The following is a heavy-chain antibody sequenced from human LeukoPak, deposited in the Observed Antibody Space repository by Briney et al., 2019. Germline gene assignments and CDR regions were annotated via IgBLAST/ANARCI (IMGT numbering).Heavy chain of an antibody. Sequence: GGSLRLSCAASGFTFSSYEMNWVRQAPGKGLEWVSYISSSGSVIKYADSVKGRFTISRDNTKNSLYLQMDSLRGEDTAVYYCARELELDYWGQGTLVTVSS. CDR1: GFTFSSYE. J-gene: IGHJ4*02. D-gene: IGHD1-1*01. V-gene: IGHV3-48*03. CDR2: ISSSGSVI. CDR3: ARELELDY.